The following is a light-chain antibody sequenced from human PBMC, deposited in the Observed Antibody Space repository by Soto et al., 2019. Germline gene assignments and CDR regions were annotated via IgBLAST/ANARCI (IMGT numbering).Light chain of an antibody. CDR2: GAF. V-gene: IGKV3-15*01. Sequence: EIVMTQSPATVSVSPGERATLSCRASQSVSTNLAWYQQKPGQAPRLLIYGAFTRATGIPATFSGTGSGTEFTLTISSLQAEDVAVYYCQQYYSTPQTFGQGTKVDIK. CDR1: QSVSTN. J-gene: IGKJ1*01. CDR3: QQYYSTPQT.